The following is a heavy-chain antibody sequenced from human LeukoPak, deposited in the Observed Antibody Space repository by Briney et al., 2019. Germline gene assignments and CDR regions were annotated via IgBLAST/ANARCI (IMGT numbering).Heavy chain of an antibody. V-gene: IGHV5-51*01. CDR2: TYPRDSRT. CDR1: GYSFSSYW. Sequence: GESLKISCKGYGYSFSSYWIAWVRQAPGKGLEWMGVTYPRDSRTTYSPSFQGQVTISADKSISTAYLQWSSLKASDTAIYYCARHLSSITSSPNYWGPGTLVTVSS. CDR3: ARHLSSITSSPNY. D-gene: IGHD3-10*01. J-gene: IGHJ4*02.